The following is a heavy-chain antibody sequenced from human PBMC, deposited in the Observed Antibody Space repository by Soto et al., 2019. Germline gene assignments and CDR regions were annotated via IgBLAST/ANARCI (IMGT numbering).Heavy chain of an antibody. D-gene: IGHD5-12*01. CDR3: AKGDNLGPKTGYAFDP. J-gene: IGHJ5*02. V-gene: IGHV6-1*01. Sequence: SQTLSLTCAISGDSVSSNTASWNWIRQSPSRGLEWLGRTYFRSKWYNDYAVSVKSRIIINPDTSNNQFSLQLNSVTPEDTAVYFCAKGDNLGPKTGYAFDPWGQGIMVTV. CDR1: GDSVSSNTAS. CDR2: TYFRSKWYN.